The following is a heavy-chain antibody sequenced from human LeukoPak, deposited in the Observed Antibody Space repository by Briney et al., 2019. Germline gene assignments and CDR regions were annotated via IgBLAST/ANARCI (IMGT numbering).Heavy chain of an antibody. CDR1: GFIFNTYW. J-gene: IGHJ3*02. D-gene: IGHD3-16*01. V-gene: IGHV3-74*01. CDR2: INSDGSDT. Sequence: QPWGSLRLSCAASGFIFNTYWMHWVRQAPGKGLVWVSRINSDGSDTIYADSVKGRFTISRDNAKNTLDLQLSSLGAEDTAVYYCGRGGRNHGFDIWGQGTTVTVSS. CDR3: GRGGRNHGFDI.